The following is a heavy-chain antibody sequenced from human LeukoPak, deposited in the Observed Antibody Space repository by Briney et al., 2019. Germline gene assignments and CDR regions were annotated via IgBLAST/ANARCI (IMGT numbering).Heavy chain of an antibody. V-gene: IGHV1-18*04. CDR1: GYTFTGYY. J-gene: IGHJ4*02. D-gene: IGHD7-27*01. CDR2: ISAYNGNT. Sequence: ASVKVSCKASGYTFTGYYMHWVRQAPGQGLEWMGWISAYNGNTNYAQKLQGRVTMTTDTSTSTAYMELRSLRSDDTAVYFCARGFRGDNFDYWGQGTLVTVSS. CDR3: ARGFRGDNFDY.